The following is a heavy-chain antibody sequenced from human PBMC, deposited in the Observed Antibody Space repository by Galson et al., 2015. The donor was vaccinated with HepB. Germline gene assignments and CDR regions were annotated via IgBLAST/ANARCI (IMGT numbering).Heavy chain of an antibody. V-gene: IGHV3-33*01. CDR1: GFSMSNYG. CDR2: IWFDDSNK. Sequence: SLRLSCAASGFSMSNYGMHWVRQAPGKGLEWVAVIWFDDSNKYYRDSVKGRFTISRDISKNTLYLQMNSLRVEDTAVYYCARAPTMEWLLDYWGQGTLVTVSS. J-gene: IGHJ4*02. D-gene: IGHD3-3*01. CDR3: ARAPTMEWLLDY.